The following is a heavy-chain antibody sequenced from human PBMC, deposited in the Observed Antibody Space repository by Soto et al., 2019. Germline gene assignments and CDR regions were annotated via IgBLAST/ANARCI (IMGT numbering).Heavy chain of an antibody. CDR3: AKGSQEKVSLYYAMDV. CDR1: IFTFSSYG. Sequence: QVQLVESGGGVVQPGRSLRLSCAASIFTFSSYGMHWVRQVSGKGLEWVAVVSHDGSEKYYTDSVKGRFTISRDNSKNTLYLQMNSLRPEDTAVYFCAKGSQEKVSLYYAMDVWGQGTTVTVSS. J-gene: IGHJ6*02. CDR2: VSHDGSEK. V-gene: IGHV3-30*18. D-gene: IGHD3-10*01.